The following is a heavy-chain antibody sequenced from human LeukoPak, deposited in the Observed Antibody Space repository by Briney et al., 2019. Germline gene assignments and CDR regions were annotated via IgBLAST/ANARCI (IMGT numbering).Heavy chain of an antibody. CDR3: ARHADDYGDYVIDYYYYMDV. CDR2: IYYSGST. J-gene: IGHJ6*03. Sequence: PSETLSLTCTVSGGPISSYYWSWIRQPPGKGLEWIGYIYYSGSTNYNPSLKSRVTISVDTSKNQFSLKLSSVTAADAAVYYCARHADDYGDYVIDYYYYMDVWGKGTTVTVSS. V-gene: IGHV4-59*08. CDR1: GGPISSYY. D-gene: IGHD4-17*01.